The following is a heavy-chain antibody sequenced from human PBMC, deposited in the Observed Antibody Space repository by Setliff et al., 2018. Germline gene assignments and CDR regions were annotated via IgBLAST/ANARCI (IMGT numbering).Heavy chain of an antibody. CDR2: ISYDGINK. CDR1: GFSFSNYA. CDR3: TRGNFYYFDRTGRGPNWFDP. D-gene: IGHD3-22*01. J-gene: IGHJ5*02. Sequence: PGGSLRLSCAASGFSFSNYAMHWVRQAPGKGLEWVAVISYDGINKYYADSVRGRFTISRDNSRNTLYLQMNSLRTQDTAIYYCTRGNFYYFDRTGRGPNWFDPWGQGTLVTVSS. V-gene: IGHV3-30*01.